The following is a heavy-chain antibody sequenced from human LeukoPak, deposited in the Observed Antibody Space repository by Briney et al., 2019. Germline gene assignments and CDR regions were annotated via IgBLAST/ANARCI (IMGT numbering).Heavy chain of an antibody. V-gene: IGHV3-48*03. CDR3: ARDRAAAGHYYYYMDV. CDR1: GFTFSNYE. CDR2: ISSSGSTI. J-gene: IGHJ6*03. D-gene: IGHD6-13*01. Sequence: GGSLRLSCAASGFTFSNYEMNWVRQAPGKGLEWVSYISSSGSTIYYADSVKGRFTISRDNAKNSLYLQMNSLRAEDTAVYYCARDRAAAGHYYYYMDVWGKGTTVTISS.